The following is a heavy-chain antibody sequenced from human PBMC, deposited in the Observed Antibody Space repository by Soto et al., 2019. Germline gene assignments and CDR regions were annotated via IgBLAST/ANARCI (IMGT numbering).Heavy chain of an antibody. CDR2: ISAYNGNT. CDR1: GYTFTSYG. Sequence: GASVKVSCKALGYTFTSYGISWVRQAPGQGLEWMGWISAYNGNTNYAQKFQGRVTMTTDTSTSTAYMELRSLRSDDTAVYYCATWKLERQTSPFDYWGQGTLVTVSS. D-gene: IGHD1-1*01. V-gene: IGHV1-18*01. CDR3: ATWKLERQTSPFDY. J-gene: IGHJ4*02.